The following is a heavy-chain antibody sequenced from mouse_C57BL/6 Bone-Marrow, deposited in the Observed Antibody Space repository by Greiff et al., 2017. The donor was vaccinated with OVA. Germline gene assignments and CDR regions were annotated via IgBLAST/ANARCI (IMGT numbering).Heavy chain of an antibody. Sequence: VKLMESGAELVRPGASVTLSCKASGYTFTDYEMHWVKQTPVHGLEWIGAIDPETGGTAYNQKFKGKAILTADKSSSTAYMELRSLTSEDSAVYYCTRGYSNYDAMDYWGRGTSVTVSA. CDR2: IDPETGGT. J-gene: IGHJ4*01. CDR1: GYTFTDYE. D-gene: IGHD2-5*01. CDR3: TRGYSNYDAMDY. V-gene: IGHV1-15*01.